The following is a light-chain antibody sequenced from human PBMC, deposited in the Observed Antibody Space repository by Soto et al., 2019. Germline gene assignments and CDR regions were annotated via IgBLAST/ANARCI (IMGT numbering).Light chain of an antibody. J-gene: IGLJ2*01. V-gene: IGLV2-14*03. CDR3: SSYTSTNSL. CDR1: SSDVGAYNY. Sequence: QSALTQPASVSGSPGESITISCTGTSSDVGAYNYVSWYQQHPGKAPKLMIYDVSNRPSGVSNRFSGSKSGNTASLTISGLQAEDEADYYCSSYTSTNSLFGGGTKVTVL. CDR2: DVS.